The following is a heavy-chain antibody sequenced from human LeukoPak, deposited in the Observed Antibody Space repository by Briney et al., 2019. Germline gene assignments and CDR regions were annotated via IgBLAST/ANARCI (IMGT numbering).Heavy chain of an antibody. D-gene: IGHD3-10*01. J-gene: IGHJ4*02. CDR3: ARDYYGSGSYFDY. CDR1: GDSINTKNYY. Sequence: SETLSLTCTVSGDSINTKNYYWGWIRQPPGKGLEWIGSIYYSGNTYYNPSLKSRVTLSIDTSKNQFSLKLSSVTAADTAVYYCARDYYGSGSYFDYWGQGTLVTVSS. V-gene: IGHV4-39*07. CDR2: IYYSGNT.